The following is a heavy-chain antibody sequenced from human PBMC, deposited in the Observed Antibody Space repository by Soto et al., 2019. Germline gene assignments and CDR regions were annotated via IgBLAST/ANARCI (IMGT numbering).Heavy chain of an antibody. CDR3: ARHPDYVDYVGWFDP. CDR2: VYYSGST. J-gene: IGHJ5*02. V-gene: IGHV4-59*01. D-gene: IGHD4-17*01. CDR1: GGSISSSY. Sequence: QVQLQESGPGLVKASETLSLTCTVSGGSISSSYWSWIRQPPGKGLEWIGYVYYSGSTNDNPSLTSRVTISIDTSKNQFSLKLRSVTAADTAVYYCARHPDYVDYVGWFDPWGQGTLVTVSS.